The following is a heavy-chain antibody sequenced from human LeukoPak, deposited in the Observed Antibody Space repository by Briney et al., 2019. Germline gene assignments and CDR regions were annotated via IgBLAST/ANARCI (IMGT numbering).Heavy chain of an antibody. Sequence: GGSLRLSCAASGFMFRSYWMTWVRQAPGKGLEWEANIKQDGSEKNYLDSVRGRFTISRDDAKNSLYLQMNSLRAEDTAVYYCAREGGAEDFDYWGQGTLVTVSS. V-gene: IGHV3-7*01. CDR1: GFMFRSYW. CDR2: IKQDGSEK. J-gene: IGHJ4*02. D-gene: IGHD2-15*01. CDR3: AREGGAEDFDY.